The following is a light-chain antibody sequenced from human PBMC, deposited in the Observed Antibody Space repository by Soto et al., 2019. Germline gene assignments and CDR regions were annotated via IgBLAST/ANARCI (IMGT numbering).Light chain of an antibody. V-gene: IGLV1-47*01. J-gene: IGLJ7*01. CDR3: ATWDDSLSGAV. CDR2: RTN. CDR1: SSNIGSNT. Sequence: QSVLTQPPSASGTPGQRVTISCSGSSSNIGSNTVNWYQQLPRAPPKLLIHRTNQRLPGVPDRFSGSRSGASATLAISGLRSEDEADYYCATWDDSLSGAVFGGGTQLTVL.